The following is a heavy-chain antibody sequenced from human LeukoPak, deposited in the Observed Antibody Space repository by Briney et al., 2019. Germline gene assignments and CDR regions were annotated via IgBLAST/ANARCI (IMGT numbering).Heavy chain of an antibody. CDR3: ARDSSVGSFDY. J-gene: IGHJ4*02. D-gene: IGHD6-19*01. V-gene: IGHV3-30-3*01. CDR2: ISYDGSNK. CDR1: GFTFSSYA. Sequence: PGGSLRLSCAASGFTFSSYAMHWVRQAPGKGLEWVAVISYDGSNKYYADSVKGRFTISRDNSKNTLYLQMNSLRAEDTAVYYCARDSSVGSFDYWGQGTLVTVSS.